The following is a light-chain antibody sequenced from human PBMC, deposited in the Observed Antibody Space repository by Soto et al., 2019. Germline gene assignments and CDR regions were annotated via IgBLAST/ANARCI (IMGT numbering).Light chain of an antibody. J-gene: IGLJ2*01. CDR2: EVN. Sequence: QSVLTQPPSASGSPGQSVTISCTGTSSDVGLHNYVSWYQQHPGKAPKLLIFEVNKRPSGVPDRFSASTSGITASLTVSGLQPEDEAAYYCSSYTDTDNFVIFGGGTKLTVL. V-gene: IGLV2-8*01. CDR3: SSYTDTDNFVI. CDR1: SSDVGLHNY.